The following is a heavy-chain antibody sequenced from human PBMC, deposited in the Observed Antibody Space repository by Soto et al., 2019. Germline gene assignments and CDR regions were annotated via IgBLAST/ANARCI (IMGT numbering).Heavy chain of an antibody. CDR2: ISSSSSYI. D-gene: IGHD5-12*01. CDR1: GFPFNNYA. V-gene: IGHV3-21*01. J-gene: IGHJ4*02. Sequence: GGSLRLSCAASGFPFNNYAMNWVRQAPGKGLEWVSSISSSSSYIYYADSVKGRFTISRDNAKNSLYLQMNSLRAEDTAVYYCARHIVATIFSGFDYWGQGTLVTVSS. CDR3: ARHIVATIFSGFDY.